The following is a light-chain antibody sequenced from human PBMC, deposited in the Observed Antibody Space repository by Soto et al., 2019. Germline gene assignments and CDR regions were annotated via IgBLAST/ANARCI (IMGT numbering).Light chain of an antibody. Sequence: EVVMTQSPANLSVSPGVGATLSCWASQPVSDKLAWYQQKPGQAPRLLIYGASARALGIPDRFSGSGSGTEFTLTISRLEPEDFAVYYCQQYGSSPRTFGQGTKVAIK. V-gene: IGKV3-15*01. J-gene: IGKJ1*01. CDR1: QPVSDK. CDR3: QQYGSSPRT. CDR2: GAS.